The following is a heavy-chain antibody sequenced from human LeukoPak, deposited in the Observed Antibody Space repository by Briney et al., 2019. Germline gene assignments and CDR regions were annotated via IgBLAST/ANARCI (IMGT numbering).Heavy chain of an antibody. J-gene: IGHJ4*02. CDR3: ARGSPGGLRFLEWSGYYFDY. CDR1: GFTVSSNY. D-gene: IGHD3-3*01. V-gene: IGHV3-53*01. CDR2: IYSGGST. Sequence: PGGSLRLSCAASGFTVSSNYMSWVRQAPGKGLEWVSVIYSGGSTYYADSVKGRLTISRDNSKNTLYLQMNSLRAEDTAVYYCARGSPGGLRFLEWSGYYFDYWGQGTLVTVSS.